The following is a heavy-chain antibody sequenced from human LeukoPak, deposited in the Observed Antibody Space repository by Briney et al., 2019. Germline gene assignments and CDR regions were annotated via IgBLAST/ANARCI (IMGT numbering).Heavy chain of an antibody. CDR1: GFTFSSYS. Sequence: PGGSLRLSCAASGFTFSSYSMNWVRQAPGKGLEWVSYISSSGSTIYYADSVKGRFTISRDNAKNSLYLQMNSLRAEDTAVYYCARDQAPSTYDSSGYYPTKPAYVDYWGQGTLVTASS. V-gene: IGHV3-48*04. J-gene: IGHJ4*02. CDR3: ARDQAPSTYDSSGYYPTKPAYVDY. CDR2: ISSSGSTI. D-gene: IGHD3-22*01.